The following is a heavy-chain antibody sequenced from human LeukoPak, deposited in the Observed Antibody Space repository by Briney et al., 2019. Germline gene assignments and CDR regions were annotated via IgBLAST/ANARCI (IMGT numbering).Heavy chain of an antibody. V-gene: IGHV3-21*01. CDR3: ARDLSGIAGYTYGRGIDY. J-gene: IGHJ4*02. Sequence: GGSLRLSCAASGFTFMTYSMNWVRQAPGKGLEWVSSISSSSSSYIYYADSVKGRFTISRDNAKTSLYLQMNSLRAEDTAVYYCARDLSGIAGYTYGRGIDYWGQGTLVTVSS. CDR1: GFTFMTYS. CDR2: ISSSSSSYI. D-gene: IGHD5-18*01.